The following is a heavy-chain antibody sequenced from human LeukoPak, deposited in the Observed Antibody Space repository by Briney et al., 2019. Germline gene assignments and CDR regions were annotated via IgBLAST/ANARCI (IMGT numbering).Heavy chain of an antibody. D-gene: IGHD3-22*01. CDR1: GGSFSGYY. CDR3: AREGSLLPLDY. V-gene: IGHV4-34*01. CDR2: INHSGST. J-gene: IGHJ4*02. Sequence: SETLSLTCAVYGGSFSGYYWSWIRQPPGKGLEWIGEINHSGSTNYNPSLKSRVTIPVDTSKNQFSLKLSSVTAADTAVYYCAREGSLLPLDYWGQGTLVTVSS.